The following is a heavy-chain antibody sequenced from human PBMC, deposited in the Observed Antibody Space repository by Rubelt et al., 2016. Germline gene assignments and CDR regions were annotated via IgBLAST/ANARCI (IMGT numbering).Heavy chain of an antibody. J-gene: IGHJ4*02. CDR3: AKDLSWIFLVGYFDY. V-gene: IGHV3-23*04. D-gene: IGHD2-15*01. Sequence: EVQLVESGGGLVQPGGSLRLSCAASGFTFSSYAMSWVRQAPGKGLEWVSSISGSGGTTYYADSVKGRCTISSDNSRNTLTLQMTSLRAEDTSIYYCAKDLSWIFLVGYFDYWGQGTLVTVSS. CDR2: ISGSGGTT. CDR1: GFTFSSYA.